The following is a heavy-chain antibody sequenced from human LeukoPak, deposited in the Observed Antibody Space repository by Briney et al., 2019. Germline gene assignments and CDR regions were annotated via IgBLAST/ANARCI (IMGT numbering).Heavy chain of an antibody. V-gene: IGHV1-69*13. CDR1: GGTFSSYA. CDR3: ARDRAVAGDYYYYGMDV. D-gene: IGHD6-19*01. Sequence: SVKVSCKASGGTFSSYAISWVRQAPGQGLEWMGGIIPIFGTANYAQKFQGRVTITADESTSTAYMELSSLRSEDTAVYYCARDRAVAGDYYYYGMDVWGQGTTVTVSS. CDR2: IIPIFGTA. J-gene: IGHJ6*02.